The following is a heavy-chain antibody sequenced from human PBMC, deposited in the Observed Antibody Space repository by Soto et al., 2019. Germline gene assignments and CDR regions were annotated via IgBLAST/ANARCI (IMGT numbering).Heavy chain of an antibody. J-gene: IGHJ6*02. CDR2: ISYDGSNK. V-gene: IGHV3-30-3*01. CDR3: ARDQLRVYASRYYYYYGMDV. D-gene: IGHD2-8*01. Sequence: LRLSCAASGFTFSSYAMHWVRQAPGKGLEWVAVISYDGSNKYYADSVKGRFTISRDNSKNTLYLQMNSLRAEDTAVYYCARDQLRVYASRYYYYYGMDVWGQGTTVTVSS. CDR1: GFTFSSYA.